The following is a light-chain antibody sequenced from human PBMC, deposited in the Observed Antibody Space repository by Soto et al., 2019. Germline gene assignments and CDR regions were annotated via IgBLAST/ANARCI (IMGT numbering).Light chain of an antibody. CDR1: QRISSW. J-gene: IGKJ1*01. CDR2: DAS. V-gene: IGKV1-5*01. Sequence: DIQMTQSPSTLAAYVGDRVTITCRASQRISSWLAWYQQKPGKAPKLLIYDASSLESGVPSRFSGSGSGTEFTLTISSRQPDDFATYYCHQYNSYPWTFGQGTKVEIK. CDR3: HQYNSYPWT.